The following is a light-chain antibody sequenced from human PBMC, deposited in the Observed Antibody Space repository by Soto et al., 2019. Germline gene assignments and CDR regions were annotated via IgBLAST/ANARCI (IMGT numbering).Light chain of an antibody. J-gene: IGKJ5*01. CDR2: DAS. V-gene: IGKV3D-20*01. CDR1: QSVSSSY. CDR3: QQYGSSPGIT. Sequence: EIVLTQSPATLSLSPGERATPSCGASQSVSSSYLAWYQQKPGLAPRLLIYDASSRATGIPDRFSGSGSGTDFTLSISRLEPEDFAVYDCQQYGSSPGITFGQGTRLEIK.